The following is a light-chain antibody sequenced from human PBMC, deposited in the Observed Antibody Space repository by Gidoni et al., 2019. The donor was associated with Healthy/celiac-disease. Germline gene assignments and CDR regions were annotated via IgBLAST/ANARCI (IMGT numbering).Light chain of an antibody. CDR3: QAWDSSTASGV. Sequence: SYELTKPPSVSVSPGQTASITCAGDQLGDKYACWYQQKPGQSPVLVIYQDSKRPSGIPERFSGSNSGNTATLTISGTQAMDEADYYCQAWDSSTASGVFGTGTKVTVL. CDR1: QLGDKY. V-gene: IGLV3-1*01. CDR2: QDS. J-gene: IGLJ1*01.